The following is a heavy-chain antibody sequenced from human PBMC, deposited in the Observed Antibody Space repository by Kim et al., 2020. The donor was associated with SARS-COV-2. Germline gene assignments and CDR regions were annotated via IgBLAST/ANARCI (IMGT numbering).Heavy chain of an antibody. V-gene: IGHV3-30*18. D-gene: IGHD4-17*01. CDR2: LSYDGNSK. CDR3: ANLYGDYPDY. CDR1: GFTFSNYG. Sequence: GGSLRLSCAASGFTFSNYGMHWVRQAPGKGLEWVAVLSYDGNSKYHIDSVKGRFTISRDNSKSTLYLQMNSLRVEDTAVYYCANLYGDYPDYWGQGTLVTVSS. J-gene: IGHJ4*02.